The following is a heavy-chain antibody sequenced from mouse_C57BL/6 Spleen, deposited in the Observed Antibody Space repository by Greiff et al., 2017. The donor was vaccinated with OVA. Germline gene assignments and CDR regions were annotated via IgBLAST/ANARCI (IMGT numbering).Heavy chain of an antibody. V-gene: IGHV1-52*01. CDR2: IDPSDSET. D-gene: IGHD1-1*02. CDR1: GYTFTSYW. Sequence: QVQLQQPGAELVRPGSSVKLSCKASGYTFTSYWMHWVKQRPIQGLEWIGNIDPSDSETHYNQKFKDKATLTVDKSSSTAYMQLSSLTSEDSAVYYCARYGRYYAMDYWGQGTSVTVSS. CDR3: ARYGRYYAMDY. J-gene: IGHJ4*01.